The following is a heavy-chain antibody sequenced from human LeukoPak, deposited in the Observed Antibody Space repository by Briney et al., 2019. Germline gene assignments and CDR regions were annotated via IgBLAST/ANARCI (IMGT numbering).Heavy chain of an antibody. D-gene: IGHD3-22*01. CDR3: AGDRSNYDSIGYYLYDY. CDR1: GFTLSRSW. CDR2: INGDGNST. V-gene: IGHV3-74*01. J-gene: IGHJ4*02. Sequence: GGSLRLSCAASGFTLSRSWMHWVRQAPGKGLVWVSRINGDGNSTIYADSVKGRFTISRDTATNTLYPQMTSLRAEDTAVYYCAGDRSNYDSIGYYLYDYWGQGTLVTVSS.